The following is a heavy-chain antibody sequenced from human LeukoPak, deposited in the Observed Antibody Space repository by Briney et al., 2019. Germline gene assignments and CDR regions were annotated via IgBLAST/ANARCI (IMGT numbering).Heavy chain of an antibody. V-gene: IGHV1-18*01. Sequence: ASVKVSCTASGYTFTSYGISWVRQAPGQGLEWMGWISAYNGNTNYAQKLQGRVTMTTDTSTSTAYMELRSLRSDDTAVYYRARDSGAAAGDSYYYYYGMDVWGQGTTVTVSS. J-gene: IGHJ6*02. D-gene: IGHD6-13*01. CDR1: GYTFTSYG. CDR3: ARDSGAAAGDSYYYYYGMDV. CDR2: ISAYNGNT.